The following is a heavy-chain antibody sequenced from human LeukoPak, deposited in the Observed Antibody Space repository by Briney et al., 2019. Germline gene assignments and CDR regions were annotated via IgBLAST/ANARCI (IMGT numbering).Heavy chain of an antibody. V-gene: IGHV3-30*04. Sequence: PGGSLRLSCAASAFPFSSYVMHWVRQAPGKGLEWVALISYDGRTKNYADSVKGRFTISRDNSKNTLYLQMNSLRAEDTAVYYCAKDPYDSRVPPFDYWGQGTLVTVSS. CDR1: AFPFSSYV. CDR3: AKDPYDSRVPPFDY. J-gene: IGHJ4*02. D-gene: IGHD3-22*01. CDR2: ISYDGRTK.